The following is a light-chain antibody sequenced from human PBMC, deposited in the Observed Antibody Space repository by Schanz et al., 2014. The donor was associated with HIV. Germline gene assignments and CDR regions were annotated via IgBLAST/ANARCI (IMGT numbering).Light chain of an antibody. CDR3: MQAAQFPPLT. CDR1: QSLLHSDGNTY. Sequence: DVVMTQSPLSLSVTLGQPASISCRSSQSLLHSDGNTYLSWFHQRPGQSPRRLIYKVSNRDSGVPDRFSGSGAGTDFTLKISRVEPEDVGVYYCMQAAQFPPLTFGGGTKVEIK. J-gene: IGKJ4*01. V-gene: IGKV2-30*02. CDR2: KVS.